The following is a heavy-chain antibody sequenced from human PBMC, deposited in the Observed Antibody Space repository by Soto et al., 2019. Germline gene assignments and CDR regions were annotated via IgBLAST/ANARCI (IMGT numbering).Heavy chain of an antibody. CDR2: IWYDGSNK. CDR1: GFTFSSYG. D-gene: IGHD3-10*01. Sequence: QVQLVESGGGVVQPGRSLRLSCAASGFTFSSYGMHWVRQAPGKGLEWVAVIWYDGSNKYYADSVKGRFTISRDNSKNTLYLQMNSLRAEDKAVYYCARDGWGSYSCWFDPWGQGTLVTVSS. J-gene: IGHJ5*02. V-gene: IGHV3-33*01. CDR3: ARDGWGSYSCWFDP.